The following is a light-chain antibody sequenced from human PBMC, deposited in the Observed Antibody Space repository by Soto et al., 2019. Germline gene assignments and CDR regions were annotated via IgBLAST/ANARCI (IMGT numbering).Light chain of an antibody. CDR1: QSVLYTSNNKYY. V-gene: IGKV4-1*01. Sequence: DIVMTQSPDSLAVSLGERSTINCKSSQSVLYTSNNKYYLAWFQQKPGPPPKVLIYWASTRESGVPDRFSGSGSGTDFTLTISSLQAEDVAVYYCQQYYSSPYTFGQGTKLEIK. J-gene: IGKJ2*01. CDR2: WAS. CDR3: QQYYSSPYT.